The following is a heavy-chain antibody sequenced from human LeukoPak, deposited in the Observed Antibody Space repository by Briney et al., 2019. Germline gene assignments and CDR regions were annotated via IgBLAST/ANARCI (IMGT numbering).Heavy chain of an antibody. Sequence: MNWVRQAPGKGLEWVSYISSSSSTIYYADSVKGRFTISRDNAKNSLYLQMNSLRAEDTAVYYCARDSDDYFDYWGQGTLVTVS. CDR2: ISSSSSTI. V-gene: IGHV3-48*01. CDR3: ARDSDDYFDY. J-gene: IGHJ4*02.